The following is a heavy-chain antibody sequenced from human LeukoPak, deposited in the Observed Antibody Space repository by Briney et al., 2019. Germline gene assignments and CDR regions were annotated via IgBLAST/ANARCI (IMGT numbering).Heavy chain of an antibody. CDR3: ARGGSGSYLDPNNPFAY. J-gene: IGHJ4*02. D-gene: IGHD3-10*01. V-gene: IGHV3-53*01. CDR1: GFTVSSNF. Sequence: HPGRSLRLSCAASGFTVSSNFMSWVRQAPGKGLEWVSVIYHGDNTYYADSVKGRFTISRDSSKNTLYLQMNSLRAEDTAVYYCARGGSGSYLDPNNPFAYWGQGTLVTVSS. CDR2: IYHGDNT.